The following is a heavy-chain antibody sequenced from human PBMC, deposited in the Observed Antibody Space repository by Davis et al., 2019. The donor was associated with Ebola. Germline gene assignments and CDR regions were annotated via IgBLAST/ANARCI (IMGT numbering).Heavy chain of an antibody. D-gene: IGHD3-22*01. J-gene: IGHJ3*02. CDR3: TTSTYYYDSSGYNAFDI. CDR1: GFTFSNAW. CDR2: IKSKTDGGTT. V-gene: IGHV3-15*01. Sequence: ESLKISCAASGFTFSNAWMSWVRQAPGKGLVWVGRIKSKTDGGTTDYAAPVKGRFTISRDDSKNTLYLQMNSLKTEDTAVYYCTTSTYYYDSSGYNAFDIWGQETMVTVSS.